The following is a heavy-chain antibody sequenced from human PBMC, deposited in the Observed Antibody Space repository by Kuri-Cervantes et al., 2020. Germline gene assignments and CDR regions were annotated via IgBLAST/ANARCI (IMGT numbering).Heavy chain of an antibody. V-gene: IGHV4-59*01. CDR3: AGGAKTAWIDY. Sequence: GSLRLSCSVSGGSINNYYWSWIRQPPGKGLEWVGYIYYSGSTNYNPSLKSRVTISVDTSKNQFSLKLSSVTAADTAVYYCAGGAKTAWIDYWGQGTLVTVSS. CDR2: IYYSGST. J-gene: IGHJ4*02. CDR1: GGSINNYY. D-gene: IGHD1-1*01.